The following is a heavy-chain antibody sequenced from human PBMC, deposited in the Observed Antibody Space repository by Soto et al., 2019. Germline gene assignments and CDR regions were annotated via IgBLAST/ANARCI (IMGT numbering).Heavy chain of an antibody. V-gene: IGHV1-46*01. D-gene: IGHD3-3*01. CDR3: ARSSGGNFGIIIEGSNWFDP. CDR2: INPHGGST. J-gene: IGHJ5*02. Sequence: GASVKVSCKAPGDTFTRYYLNWVRQAPGQGLEWMGVINPHGGSTKYAQKFQGRITMNRDTSRSTVYMELSSLRSDDTAIYYCARSSGGNFGIIIEGSNWFDPWGQGTLVTVSS. CDR1: GDTFTRYY.